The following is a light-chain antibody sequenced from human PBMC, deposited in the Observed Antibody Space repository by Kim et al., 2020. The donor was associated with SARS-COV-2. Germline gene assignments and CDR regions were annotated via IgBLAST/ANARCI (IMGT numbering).Light chain of an antibody. CDR3: QSYDSSLSGSVV. CDR1: SSNIGAGYA. V-gene: IGLV1-40*01. Sequence: VTISCTGSSSNIGAGYAVHWYQQLPGTAPKLLIYGNSNRPSGVPDRFSGSESGTSASLAITGLQAEDEADYYCQSYDSSLSGSVVFGGGTKLTVL. J-gene: IGLJ2*01. CDR2: GNS.